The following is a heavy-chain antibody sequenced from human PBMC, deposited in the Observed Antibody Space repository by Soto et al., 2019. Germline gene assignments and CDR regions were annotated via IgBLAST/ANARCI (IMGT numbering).Heavy chain of an antibody. J-gene: IGHJ4*02. CDR2: ISPVSGAA. CDR1: GGTFSSYA. V-gene: IGHV1-69*01. Sequence: QVQLVQSGAEVKKHGSSGKVSCKASGGTFSSYAFSWVRQAPGQGLECMGGISPVSGAADYAQKFQGRVTNTVYESTSTAYMELSSLRSQDTAVYYCATVLGCRRTSCTLDYWGQGTRVLVSS. D-gene: IGHD2-2*01. CDR3: ATVLGCRRTSCTLDY.